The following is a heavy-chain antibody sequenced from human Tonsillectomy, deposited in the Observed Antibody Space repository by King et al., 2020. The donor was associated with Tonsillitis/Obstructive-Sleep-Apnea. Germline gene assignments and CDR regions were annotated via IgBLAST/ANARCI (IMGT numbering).Heavy chain of an antibody. CDR2: IYPGDSDT. J-gene: IGHJ2*01. Sequence: VQLVESGAEVKKPEESLKISCKGSGYSFTSYWIGWVRKMPGKGLEWMGIIYPGDSDTRYTPSFQGQVTISADKSISTDYLQWSSLKASDTAMYYCATSSYGDYVRNWYFDLWGRGTLVTVSS. V-gene: IGHV5-51*01. CDR3: ATSSYGDYVRNWYFDL. D-gene: IGHD4-17*01. CDR1: GYSFTSYW.